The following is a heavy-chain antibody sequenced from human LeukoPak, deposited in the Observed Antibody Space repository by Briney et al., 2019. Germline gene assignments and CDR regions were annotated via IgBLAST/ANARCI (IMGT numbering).Heavy chain of an antibody. CDR1: GFTFSSYS. J-gene: IGHJ4*02. CDR2: ISSSSSTI. CDR3: AKLTPDSSGWTS. Sequence: GGSLRLSCAASGFTFSSYSMNWVRQAPGKGLEWVSYISSSSSTIYYADSVKGRFTISRDNAKNSLYLQMNSLRAEDTAVYYCAKLTPDSSGWTSWGQGTLVTVSS. V-gene: IGHV3-48*01. D-gene: IGHD6-19*01.